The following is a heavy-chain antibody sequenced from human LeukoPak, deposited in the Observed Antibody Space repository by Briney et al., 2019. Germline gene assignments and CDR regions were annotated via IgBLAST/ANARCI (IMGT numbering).Heavy chain of an antibody. V-gene: IGHV3-30*02. Sequence: GGSLRLSCAASGFTFSSYGMHWVRQAPGKGLEWVAFIRYDESKTFYGDSVKGRSTVSRDNSKNTLYLQMNSLRAEDTAVYYCAKSHLPNSYSGTYYCDYWGQGTQVTVSS. CDR2: IRYDESKT. D-gene: IGHD1-26*01. CDR1: GFTFSSYG. CDR3: AKSHLPNSYSGTYYCDY. J-gene: IGHJ4*02.